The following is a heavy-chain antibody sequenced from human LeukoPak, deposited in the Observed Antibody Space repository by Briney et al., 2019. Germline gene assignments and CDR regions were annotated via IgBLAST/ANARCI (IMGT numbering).Heavy chain of an antibody. Sequence: WIRQPPGKGLEWIGSIYYSGTTHYNPSLESRVTISVDTSKNQFSLKLSSVTAADTAVYYCARQTTVTIDYWGQGTLVTVSS. J-gene: IGHJ4*02. V-gene: IGHV4-39*01. CDR3: ARQTTVTIDY. D-gene: IGHD4-17*01. CDR2: IYYSGTT.